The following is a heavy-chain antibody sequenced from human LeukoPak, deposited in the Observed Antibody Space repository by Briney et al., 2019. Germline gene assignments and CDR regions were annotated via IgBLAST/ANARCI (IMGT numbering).Heavy chain of an antibody. CDR1: GFTFSDYY. CDR2: ISANSGYI. D-gene: IGHD1-1*01. CDR3: ARDPTNYYGMDV. J-gene: IGHJ6*02. Sequence: GSLRLSCAASGFTFSDYYMSWIRQAPGKGLEWVSYISANSGYIKFADSVRGRFTISRHNSKNTLYLQMNSLRAEDTAVYYCARDPTNYYGMDVWGQGTTVTVSS. V-gene: IGHV3-11*05.